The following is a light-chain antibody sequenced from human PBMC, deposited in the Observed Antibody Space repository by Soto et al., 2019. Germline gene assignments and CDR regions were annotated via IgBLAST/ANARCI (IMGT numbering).Light chain of an antibody. Sequence: DFQMNQSPSTLPASVGDKVPITFPASQSISNWLAWYQQKPGTAPKLLIYHASSLESGVPSRFSGSGSGTEFTLTISSLQSEDFAVYYCQQYNNWPPITFGQGTRLEIK. CDR2: HAS. J-gene: IGKJ5*01. CDR3: QQYNNWPPIT. CDR1: QSISNW. V-gene: IGKV1-5*01.